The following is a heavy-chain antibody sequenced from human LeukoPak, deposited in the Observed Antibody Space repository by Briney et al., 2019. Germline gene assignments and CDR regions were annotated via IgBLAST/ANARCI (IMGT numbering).Heavy chain of an antibody. CDR3: ATPRLRLDY. V-gene: IGHV3-33*01. J-gene: IGHJ4*02. Sequence: GRSLRLSCAASGFTFSSYGMHWVRQAPGKGLEWVAVIWYDGSNKYYADSVKGRFTISRDNSKNTLYLQMNSLRAEDTAVYYCATPRLRLDYWGQGTLVTVSS. CDR1: GFTFSSYG. CDR2: IWYDGSNK. D-gene: IGHD5-12*01.